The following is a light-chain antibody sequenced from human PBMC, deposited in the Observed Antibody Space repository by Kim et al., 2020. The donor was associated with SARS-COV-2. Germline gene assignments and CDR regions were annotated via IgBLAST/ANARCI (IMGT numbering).Light chain of an antibody. CDR2: YDS. CDR1: NIGSKA. CDR3: QVWDTTSDHVV. J-gene: IGLJ2*01. V-gene: IGLV3-21*04. Sequence: APGKTAKIACGGNNIGSKAVHWYQQKPGQAPVLVIYYDSDRPSGIPERFSGSNSGNTATLTISRAEAGDEADYYCQVWDTTSDHVVFGGGTQLTVL.